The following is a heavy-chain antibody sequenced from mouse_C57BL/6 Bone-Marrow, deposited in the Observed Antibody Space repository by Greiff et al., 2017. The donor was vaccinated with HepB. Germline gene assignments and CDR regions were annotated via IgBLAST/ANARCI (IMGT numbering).Heavy chain of an antibody. J-gene: IGHJ4*01. D-gene: IGHD1-1*01. V-gene: IGHV5-12*01. CDR2: ISNGGGST. CDR1: GFTFSDYY. CDR3: ARRDTTGLYAMDY. Sequence: EVQLVESGGGLVQPGGSLKLSCAASGFTFSDYYMYWVRQTPEKRLEWVAYISNGGGSTYYPDTVKGRFTISRDNAKNTLYLQMSRLKSEDTAMYYCARRDTTGLYAMDYWGQGTSVTVSS.